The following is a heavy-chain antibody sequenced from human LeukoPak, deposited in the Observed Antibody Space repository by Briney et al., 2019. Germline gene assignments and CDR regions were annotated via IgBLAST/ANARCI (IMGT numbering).Heavy chain of an antibody. D-gene: IGHD3-10*01. J-gene: IGHJ1*01. CDR3: APYGSGSYPLGS. Sequence: SETLSLTCAVDGATFSGYYWSWIRQPPGKGLEWIGEINHSGSTKCNPSLKSRVVISVDTSKNQFSLKLRSVTAPDTAVYYCAPYGSGSYPLGSWAQGTLVTVPS. CDR2: INHSGST. V-gene: IGHV4-34*08. CDR1: GATFSGYY.